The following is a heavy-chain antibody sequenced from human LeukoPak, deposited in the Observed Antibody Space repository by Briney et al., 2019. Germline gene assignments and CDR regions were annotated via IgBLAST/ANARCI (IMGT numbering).Heavy chain of an antibody. J-gene: IGHJ3*02. V-gene: IGHV1-69*01. CDR1: GFTFSSYA. CDR2: IIPIFGTA. Sequence: GGSLRLSCAASGFTFSSYAISWVRQAPGQGLEWMGGIIPIFGTANYAQKFQGRVTITADESTSTAYMELSSLRSEDTAVYYCARVVDSSGPPDAFDIWGQGTMVTVSS. D-gene: IGHD3-22*01. CDR3: ARVVDSSGPPDAFDI.